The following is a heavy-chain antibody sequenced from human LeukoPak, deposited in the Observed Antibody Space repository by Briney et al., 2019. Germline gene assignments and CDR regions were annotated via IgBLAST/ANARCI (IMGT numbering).Heavy chain of an antibody. CDR2: IYHSGST. V-gene: IGHV4-30-2*01. CDR1: GGSISSGGYS. Sequence: SQTLSLTCAVSGGSISSGGYSWSWIRQPPGKGLEWIGYIYHSGSTYYNPSLKSRVTISVDRSKNQFSLKLSSVTAADTAVYYCARVLVRGVTDALDIWGQGTMVTVSS. D-gene: IGHD3-10*01. J-gene: IGHJ3*02. CDR3: ARVLVRGVTDALDI.